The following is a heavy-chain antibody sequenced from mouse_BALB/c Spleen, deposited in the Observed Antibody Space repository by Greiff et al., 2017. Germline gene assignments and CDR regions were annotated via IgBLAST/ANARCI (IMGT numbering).Heavy chain of an antibody. CDR1: GYSITSGYS. D-gene: IGHD2-4*01. CDR2: IHYSGST. V-gene: IGHV3-1*02. J-gene: IGHJ3*01. CDR3: ASYYDYDPAWFAY. Sequence: EVKLVESGPDLVKPSQSLSLTCTVTGYSITSGYSWHWIRQFPGNQLEWMGYIHYSGSTNYNPSLKSRISITRDTSKNQFFLQLNSVTTEDTATYDCASYYDYDPAWFAYWGQGTLVTVSA.